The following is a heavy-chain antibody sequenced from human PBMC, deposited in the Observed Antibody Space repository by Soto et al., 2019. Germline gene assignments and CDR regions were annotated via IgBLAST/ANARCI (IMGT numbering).Heavy chain of an antibody. CDR3: ARDQSRTVAGRFDY. D-gene: IGHD6-19*01. CDR1: GFTFSSYA. J-gene: IGHJ4*02. Sequence: GGSLRLSCAASGFTFSSYAMHWVRQAPGNGLEWVAVISYDGSNKYYADSVKGRFTISRDNSKNTLYLQMNSLRAEDTTVYYCARDQSRTVAGRFDYWGQGTLVTVSS. V-gene: IGHV3-30-3*01. CDR2: ISYDGSNK.